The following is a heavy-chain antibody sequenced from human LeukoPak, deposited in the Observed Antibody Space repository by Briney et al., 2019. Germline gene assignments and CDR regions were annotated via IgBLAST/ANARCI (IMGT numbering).Heavy chain of an antibody. Sequence: SVKVSCKASGGTFSSYAISWVRQAPGQGLEWMGGIIPISGTANYAQKFQGRVTITADESTSTAYMELSSLRSEDTAVYYCALIAAAGNWADDWFDPWGQGTLVTVSS. V-gene: IGHV1-69*13. J-gene: IGHJ5*02. D-gene: IGHD6-13*01. CDR1: GGTFSSYA. CDR3: ALIAAAGNWADDWFDP. CDR2: IIPISGTA.